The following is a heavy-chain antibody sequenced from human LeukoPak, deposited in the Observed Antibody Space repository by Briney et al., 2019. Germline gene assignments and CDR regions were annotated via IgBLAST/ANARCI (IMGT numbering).Heavy chain of an antibody. CDR2: ISNSGNT. CDR1: SGSMSSGNYY. J-gene: IGHJ4*02. D-gene: IGHD3-22*01. V-gene: IGHV4-31*03. Sequence: SQTLSLTCTVSSGSMSSGNYYWNWIRQHPGKGLEWIGYISNSGNTYYNPSLKSRVTMSVDTSVNQFSLKLSSVTAADTAVYYCARRSSSGNWFDYWGRGALVTVSS. CDR3: ARRSSSGNWFDY.